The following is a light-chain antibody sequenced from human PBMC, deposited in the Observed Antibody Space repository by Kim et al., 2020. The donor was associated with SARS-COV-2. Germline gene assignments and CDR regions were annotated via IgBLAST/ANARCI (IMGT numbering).Light chain of an antibody. CDR2: RDF. V-gene: IGLV3-9*01. J-gene: IGLJ1*01. Sequence: SYELTQPLSVSVALGQTATITCGGDNIGSKNVHWYQQKPGQAPVLVMYRDFKRPSGIPERFSGSNLGDTATLAISRAQAGDEADYYCHVWDSNTDVFGTG. CDR3: HVWDSNTDV. CDR1: NIGSKN.